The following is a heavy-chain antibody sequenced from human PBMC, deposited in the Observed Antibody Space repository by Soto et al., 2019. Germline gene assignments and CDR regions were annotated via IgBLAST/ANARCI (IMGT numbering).Heavy chain of an antibody. CDR3: TREEGIADYYYYYGMDV. V-gene: IGHV3-49*02. Sequence: GTTEYAASVKGRFTISRDDSKSIAYLQMNSLKTEDTAVYYCTREEGIADYYYYYGMDVWGQGTTVTVSS. D-gene: IGHD6-13*01. J-gene: IGHJ6*02. CDR2: GTT.